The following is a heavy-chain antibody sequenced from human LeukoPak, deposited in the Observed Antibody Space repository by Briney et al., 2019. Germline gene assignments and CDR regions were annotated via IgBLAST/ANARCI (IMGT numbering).Heavy chain of an antibody. D-gene: IGHD1-26*01. CDR1: GYTFTGYY. CDR2: INPNSGGT. V-gene: IGHV1-2*02. J-gene: IGHJ4*02. CDR3: ARRYSGSYDEHDY. Sequence: ASVKVSCKASGYTFTGYYMHWVRQAPGQGLEWMGWINPNSGGTNYAQKFQGRVTMTRDTSISTAYMELSRLRSDDTAVYYCARRYSGSYDEHDYWGQGTLVTVSS.